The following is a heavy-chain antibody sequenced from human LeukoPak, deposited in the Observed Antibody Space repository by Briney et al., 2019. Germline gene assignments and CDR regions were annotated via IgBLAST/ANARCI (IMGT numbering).Heavy chain of an antibody. J-gene: IGHJ4*02. CDR2: MNPNSGNT. D-gene: IGHD3-10*01. V-gene: IGHV1-8*02. CDR3: ARKFLGSRGYYFDY. Sequence: ASVKVSCEASGYTFTSYYMHWVRQAPGQGLEWMGWMNPNSGNTGYAQKFQGRVNMTRNTSISTAYMELSGLRSEDTAVYYCARKFLGSRGYYFDYWGQGTLVTVSS. CDR1: GYTFTSYY.